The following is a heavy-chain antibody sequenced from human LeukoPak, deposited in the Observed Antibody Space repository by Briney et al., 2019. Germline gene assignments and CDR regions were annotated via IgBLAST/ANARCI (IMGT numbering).Heavy chain of an antibody. J-gene: IGHJ3*02. CDR3: ARTNRLTPTHAFDI. Sequence: GGSLRLSCAASGFTFSSYSMNWVRQAPGKGLEWVSSISSSSSYIYYADSVKGRFTISRDNAKNSLYLQMNSLRAEDTAVYYCARTNRLTPTHAFDIWGQGTMVTVSS. D-gene: IGHD2-15*01. CDR2: ISSSSSYI. CDR1: GFTFSSYS. V-gene: IGHV3-21*01.